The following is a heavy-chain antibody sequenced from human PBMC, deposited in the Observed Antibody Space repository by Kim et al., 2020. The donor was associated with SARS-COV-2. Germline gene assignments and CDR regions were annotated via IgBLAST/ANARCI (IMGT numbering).Heavy chain of an antibody. D-gene: IGHD3-10*01. Sequence: YARGFTGRFVFYLDTSVSTAYLQISSLKAEDTAVYYCARDYYDSGSYYDYWGQGTLVTVSS. J-gene: IGHJ4*02. CDR3: ARDYYDSGSYYDY. V-gene: IGHV7-4-1*02.